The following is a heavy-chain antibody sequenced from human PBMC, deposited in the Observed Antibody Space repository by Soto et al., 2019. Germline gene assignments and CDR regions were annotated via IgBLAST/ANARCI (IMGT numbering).Heavy chain of an antibody. CDR2: INPNSGGT. V-gene: IGHV1-2*02. Sequence: ASVKVSCKASGYTFTGYYMHWVRQAPGQGLEWMGWINPNSGGTNYAQKFQGRVTMTRDTSISTAYMELSRLRSDDTAVYYCARELLPYCSGGSCYFYYYYGMDVWGQGTTVTVSS. CDR1: GYTFTGYY. D-gene: IGHD2-15*01. J-gene: IGHJ6*02. CDR3: ARELLPYCSGGSCYFYYYYGMDV.